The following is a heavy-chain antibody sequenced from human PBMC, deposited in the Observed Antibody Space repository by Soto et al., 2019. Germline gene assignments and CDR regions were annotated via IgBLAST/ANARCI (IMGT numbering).Heavy chain of an antibody. D-gene: IGHD2-15*01. J-gene: IGHJ6*02. CDR2: IIPMFGTT. CDR1: GGTFSSYA. Sequence: QVQLVQSGAEVKKPGSSVKVSCKASGGTFSSYAISWVRQAPGQGLEWMGGIIPMFGTTNYAQNLQGRVTIPEDESTSKADMELSSLRSEDTGVYYCARSSDAGCRGGSCYVAYGMDVWGQGTTVTVSS. CDR3: ARSSDAGCRGGSCYVAYGMDV. V-gene: IGHV1-69*01.